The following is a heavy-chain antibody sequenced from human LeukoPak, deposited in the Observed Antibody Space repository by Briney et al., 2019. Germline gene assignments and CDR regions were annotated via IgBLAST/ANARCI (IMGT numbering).Heavy chain of an antibody. V-gene: IGHV4-34*01. Sequence: SETLSLTCAVYGESFSGYYWSWIRQPPGKGLEWIGEINHSGSTNYNPSLKSRVTISVDTSKNQFSLKLSSVTAADTAVYYCASQQYYYDSSGYYHLGDDYWGQGTLVTVSS. CDR1: GESFSGYY. CDR2: INHSGST. D-gene: IGHD3-22*01. CDR3: ASQQYYYDSSGYYHLGDDY. J-gene: IGHJ4*02.